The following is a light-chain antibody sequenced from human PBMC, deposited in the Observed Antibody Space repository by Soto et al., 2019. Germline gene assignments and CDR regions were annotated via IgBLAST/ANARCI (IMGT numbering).Light chain of an antibody. CDR2: GAS. Sequence: IVLTQSPGILSVSPGERVTLSCRASQSVSSRLVWYQRKPGQAPRLLIYGASSRATGIPDRFSGSGSGTDFTLTISRLEPEDFAVYYCQQYGSSLFTFGPGTKVDI. CDR1: QSVSSR. V-gene: IGKV3-20*01. CDR3: QQYGSSLFT. J-gene: IGKJ3*01.